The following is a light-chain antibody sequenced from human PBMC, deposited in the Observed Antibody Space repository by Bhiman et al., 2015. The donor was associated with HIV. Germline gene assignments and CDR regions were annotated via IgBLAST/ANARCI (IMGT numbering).Light chain of an antibody. J-gene: IGLJ1*01. Sequence: QSALTQPASVSGSPGQSITISCTGTSSDVGGYNYVSWYQQHPGKAPKLMIYDVSKRPSGVSNRFSGSKSGNTASLTISGLQAEDEADYYCSSYTSSSTAYVFGTGTKVTV. CDR3: SSYTSSSTAYV. V-gene: IGLV2-14*01. CDR1: SSDVGGYNY. CDR2: DVS.